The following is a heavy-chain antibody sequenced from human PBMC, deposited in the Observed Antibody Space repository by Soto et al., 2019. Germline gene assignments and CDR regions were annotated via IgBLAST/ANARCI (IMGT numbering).Heavy chain of an antibody. CDR3: ARRAAADVLSVAFDM. J-gene: IGHJ3*02. D-gene: IGHD6-13*01. V-gene: IGHV3-30-3*01. Sequence: QEHLVESGGGVVQPGRSLRLSCAASGFTFSNYAIHWVSQAPGKGLEWVALISFDGGTKYYADSVKGRFTLSRDNSKITVSVEMNSLSDDVSAVYYCARRAAADVLSVAFDMWGHGTMVIVSS. CDR2: ISFDGGTK. CDR1: GFTFSNYA.